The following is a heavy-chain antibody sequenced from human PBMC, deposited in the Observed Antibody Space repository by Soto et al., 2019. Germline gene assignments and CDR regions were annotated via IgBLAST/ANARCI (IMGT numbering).Heavy chain of an antibody. CDR1: GYTFTGYY. Sequence: ASVKVSCKASGYTFTGYYMHWVRQAPGQGLGWMGWINPNSGGTNYAQKFQGRVTMTRDTSISTAYMELSRLRSDDTAVYYCARYSSGWYERLFDYWGQGTLVTVSS. D-gene: IGHD6-19*01. CDR2: INPNSGGT. J-gene: IGHJ4*02. CDR3: ARYSSGWYERLFDY. V-gene: IGHV1-2*02.